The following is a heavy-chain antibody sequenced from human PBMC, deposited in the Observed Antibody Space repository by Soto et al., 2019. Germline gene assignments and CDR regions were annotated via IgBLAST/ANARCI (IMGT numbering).Heavy chain of an antibody. V-gene: IGHV1-18*01. J-gene: IGHJ6*02. Sequence: GASVKVSCKASGYTFTSYGISWVRQALGQGLEWMGWISAYNGNTNYAQKFQGWVTMTRDTSISTAYMELSRLRSDDTAVYYCARPMTTNNNYGMDVWGQGTTVTVSS. CDR2: ISAYNGNT. CDR3: ARPMTTNNNYGMDV. D-gene: IGHD4-17*01. CDR1: GYTFTSYG.